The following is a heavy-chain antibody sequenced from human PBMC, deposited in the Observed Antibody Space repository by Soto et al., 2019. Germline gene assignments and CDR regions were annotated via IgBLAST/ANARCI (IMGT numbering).Heavy chain of an antibody. CDR3: AKEKYYYGSGSYNFDY. CDR1: GFTFNNFA. V-gene: IGHV3-23*01. D-gene: IGHD3-10*01. Sequence: EVQLLESGGGLVQPGGSLRLSCAASGFTFNNFAMIWVRQAPGKGLEWVSTISGSGHTTYYADSVKGRFTISRDNSMNTRYLQMNSLRAEDTAVYYCAKEKYYYGSGSYNFDYWGQGTLVTVSS. J-gene: IGHJ4*02. CDR2: ISGSGHTT.